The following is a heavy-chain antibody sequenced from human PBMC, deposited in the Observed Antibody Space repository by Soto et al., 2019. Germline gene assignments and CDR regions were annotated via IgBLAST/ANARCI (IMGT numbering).Heavy chain of an antibody. CDR3: ARKVVGSTSRPDYWYFDL. CDR2: LSGGGDAT. J-gene: IGHJ2*01. CDR1: GFTFINYA. V-gene: IGHV3-23*01. Sequence: EVQLLESGGDSVQPGGSVRLSCEGSGFTFINYAMNWVRQDPGKGLEWVSTLSGGGDATFFADSVRGRFTFSRDNSKNTVTLQMNSLGVDDTAVYYCARKVVGSTSRPDYWYFDLWGRGTLVTVSS. D-gene: IGHD2-21*01.